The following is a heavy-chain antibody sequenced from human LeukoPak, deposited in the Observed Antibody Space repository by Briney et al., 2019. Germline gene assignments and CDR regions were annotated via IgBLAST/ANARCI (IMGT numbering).Heavy chain of an antibody. CDR2: ITWNGGST. D-gene: IGHD3-22*01. J-gene: IGHJ4*02. CDR1: GVTFDGYG. CDR3: ARSPYYYDSTGYYGFDY. Sequence: PGGSLRLSCAASGVTFDGYGRSWVRQAPGKGLEWVAGITWNGGSTNYAHSVKGRFTISRDNAKNSLYLQMNILRVEDTALYYCARSPYYYDSTGYYGFDYWGQGTLVTVSS. V-gene: IGHV3-20*04.